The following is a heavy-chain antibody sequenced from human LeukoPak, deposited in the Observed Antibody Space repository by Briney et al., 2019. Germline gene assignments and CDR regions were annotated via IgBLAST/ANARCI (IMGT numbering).Heavy chain of an antibody. Sequence: PGGSLRLSCAPSGFTLSSNYMSWARQAPGRGLEWVSVIYNGGSTYYADSVKGRFTISRDNSKNTLYLQMNSLRAEDTAVYYCAREEYYYDSSGYYWGQGTLVTVSS. CDR2: IYNGGST. J-gene: IGHJ4*02. CDR1: GFTLSSNY. V-gene: IGHV3-66*01. D-gene: IGHD3-22*01. CDR3: AREEYYYDSSGYY.